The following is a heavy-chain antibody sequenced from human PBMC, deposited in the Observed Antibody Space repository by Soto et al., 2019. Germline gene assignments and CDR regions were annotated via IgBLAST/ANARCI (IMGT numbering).Heavy chain of an antibody. CDR3: ARALRAAIAAANFDY. CDR1: GYTFTSYA. J-gene: IGHJ4*02. Sequence: ASVKVSCKASGYTFTSYAMHWVRQAPGQRLEWMGWINAGNGNTKYSQKFQGRVTITRDTSASTAYMELSSLRSEDTAVYYCARALRAAIAAANFDYWGQGTLVTAPQ. CDR2: INAGNGNT. V-gene: IGHV1-3*01. D-gene: IGHD6-13*01.